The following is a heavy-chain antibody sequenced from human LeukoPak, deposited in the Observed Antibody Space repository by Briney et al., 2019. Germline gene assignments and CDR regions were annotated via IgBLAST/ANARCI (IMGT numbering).Heavy chain of an antibody. CDR3: ARLDSSIDY. V-gene: IGHV5-51*01. J-gene: IGHJ4*02. Sequence: GESLKISCKGSGYGFSSYWIAWVRQMPGKGLEWMGLIYCGDSETTYSPSFQGQVTISADKSIKTAYLQWSSLQASDTAMHYCARLDSSIDYWGQGTPVTVSS. D-gene: IGHD6-13*01. CDR2: IYCGDSET. CDR1: GYGFSSYW.